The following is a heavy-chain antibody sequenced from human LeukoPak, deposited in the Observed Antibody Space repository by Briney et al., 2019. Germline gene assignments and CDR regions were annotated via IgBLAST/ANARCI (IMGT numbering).Heavy chain of an antibody. CDR1: GYTFTSYG. J-gene: IGHJ4*02. D-gene: IGHD6-13*01. Sequence: GASVKVSCKASGYTFTSYGISWVRQAPGQGLEWMGWISAYNGNTNYAQKLQGRVTITADKSTSTAYMELSSLRSEDTAVYYCARLRYSSSLNVFDYWGQGTLVTVSS. CDR2: ISAYNGNT. CDR3: ARLRYSSSLNVFDY. V-gene: IGHV1-18*01.